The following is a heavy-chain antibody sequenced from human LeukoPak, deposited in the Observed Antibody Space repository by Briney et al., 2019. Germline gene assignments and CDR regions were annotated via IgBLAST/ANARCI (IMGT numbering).Heavy chain of an antibody. D-gene: IGHD2-2*01. J-gene: IGHJ4*02. V-gene: IGHV3-74*01. CDR1: GFTFSSYW. CDR3: ARVDRYCSSTSCFGLDY. CDR2: INSDGRGT. Sequence: GGSLRLSCAASGFTFSSYWMHWVRQAPGKGLMWVSRINSDGRGTNYADSVKGRFTISRDNAKNSLYLQMNSLRAEDTAVYYCARVDRYCSSTSCFGLDYWGQGTLVTVSS.